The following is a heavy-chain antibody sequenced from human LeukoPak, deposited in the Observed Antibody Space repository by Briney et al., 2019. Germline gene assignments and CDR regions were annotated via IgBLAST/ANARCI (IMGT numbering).Heavy chain of an antibody. J-gene: IGHJ6*02. D-gene: IGHD3-22*01. CDR3: ARDLQDYYDTTRVYYGMDV. V-gene: IGHV4-59*12. CDR1: GGSISSYH. CDR2: IYYSGST. Sequence: PSETLSLTCTVTGGSISSYHWSWIRQPPGKGLEWIGYIYYSGSTNYNPSLKSRVTISVDTSKNQFSLKLSSVTAADTAVYYCARDLQDYYDTTRVYYGMDVWGQGTTVTVSS.